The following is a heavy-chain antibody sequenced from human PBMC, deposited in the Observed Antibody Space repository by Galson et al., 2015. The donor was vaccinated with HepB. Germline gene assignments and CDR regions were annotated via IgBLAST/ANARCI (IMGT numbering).Heavy chain of an antibody. Sequence: SWVRQPPGKGLEWIGQIFHSGSTNYNPSLESRVTISLDKSKNQFFLRLSSVTAADTAVYYCASPRSGIQGHFDYWGRGALVTVSS. CDR2: IFHSGST. CDR3: ASPRSGIQGHFDY. V-gene: IGHV4-4*02. D-gene: IGHD1-26*01. J-gene: IGHJ4*02.